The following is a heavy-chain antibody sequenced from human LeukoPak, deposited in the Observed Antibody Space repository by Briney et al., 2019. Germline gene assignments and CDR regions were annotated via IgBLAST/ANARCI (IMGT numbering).Heavy chain of an antibody. V-gene: IGHV3-21*01. CDR2: ISSSSSYI. D-gene: IGHD3-10*01. J-gene: IGHJ3*02. CDR1: GFTFTTYW. Sequence: PGGSLRLSCAASGFTFTTYWMSWARQAPGKGLEWVSSISSSSSYIYYADSVKGRFTISRDNAKNSLYLQMNSLRAEDTAVYYCASWYYYGSGSYRGDAFDIWGQGTMVTVSS. CDR3: ASWYYYGSGSYRGDAFDI.